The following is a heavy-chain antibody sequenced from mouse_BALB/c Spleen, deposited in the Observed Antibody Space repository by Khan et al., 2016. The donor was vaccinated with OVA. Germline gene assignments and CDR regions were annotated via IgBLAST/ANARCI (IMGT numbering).Heavy chain of an antibody. CDR1: GYSFTTYY. J-gene: IGHJ3*01. D-gene: IGHD2-2*01. CDR2: LDPFSGGT. V-gene: IGHV1S135*01. CDR3: TRHGYVAWFTY. Sequence: VQLKESGPELMKPGASVKISCKASGYSFTTYYIHWMMQSHGKSLEWIGYLDPFSGGTTYNQKFKGKATLTVYRSSSPAYIHLSNLTSEDSAVYYCTRHGYVAWFTYWGQGTLVTVSS.